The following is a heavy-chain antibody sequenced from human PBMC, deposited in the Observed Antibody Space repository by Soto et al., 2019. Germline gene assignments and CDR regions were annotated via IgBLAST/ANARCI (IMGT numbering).Heavy chain of an antibody. V-gene: IGHV1-2*02. Sequence: ASVKVSCKASGYTFTGYYMHWVRQAPGQGLEWMGWINPNSGGTNYAQKFQGRVTMTRDTSISTAYMELSRLRSDDTAVYYCATASKTPLIAVAGTLYYGMDVWGQGTTVTVSS. CDR2: INPNSGGT. CDR3: ATASKTPLIAVAGTLYYGMDV. J-gene: IGHJ6*02. CDR1: GYTFTGYY. D-gene: IGHD6-19*01.